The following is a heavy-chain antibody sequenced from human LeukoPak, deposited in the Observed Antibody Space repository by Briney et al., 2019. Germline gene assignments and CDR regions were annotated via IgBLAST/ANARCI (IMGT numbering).Heavy chain of an antibody. CDR3: ARGSRITIFGVVHDMDV. CDR1: GFTFSSYS. V-gene: IGHV3-21*01. J-gene: IGHJ6*03. D-gene: IGHD3-3*01. CDR2: ISSSSSYI. Sequence: GGSLRRYCAASGFTFSSYSMNWVRQAPGKGLEWVSSISSSSSYIYYADSVKGRFTISRDNAKNSLYLQMNSLRAEDTAVYYCARGSRITIFGVVHDMDVWGKGTTVTVSS.